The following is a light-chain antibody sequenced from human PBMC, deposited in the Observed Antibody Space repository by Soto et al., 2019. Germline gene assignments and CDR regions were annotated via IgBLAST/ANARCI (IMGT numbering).Light chain of an antibody. CDR3: QEYNDWRPIT. V-gene: IGKV3-15*01. CDR2: GAS. J-gene: IGKJ4*01. CDR1: QSISTK. Sequence: EIVMTQSPATLSVSPGGRATLSCRASQSISTKLAWYQQKPGQAPRLLIYGASTRAPGIPVRFSGSGSGTEFTLTITSLQSEDFAVYYCQEYNDWRPITFGGGTKV.